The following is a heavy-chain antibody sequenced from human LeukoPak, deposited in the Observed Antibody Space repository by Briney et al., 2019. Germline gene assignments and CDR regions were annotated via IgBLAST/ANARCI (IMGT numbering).Heavy chain of an antibody. CDR2: VNPTAGSR. J-gene: IGHJ4*02. V-gene: IGHV1-46*03. Sequence: GASVKVSCRASGRTFTDYYLHWVRQAPGQGLQWMGMVNPTAGSRAYAQDFQDRVTMTRDTSTSTVYMELYSLRSEDTAMYYCARDLTNWGQGTLVTVSS. CDR1: GRTFTDYY. CDR3: ARDLTN.